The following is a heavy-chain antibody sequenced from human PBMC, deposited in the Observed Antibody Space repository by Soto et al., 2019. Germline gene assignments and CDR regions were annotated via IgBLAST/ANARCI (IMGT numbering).Heavy chain of an antibody. V-gene: IGHV6-1*01. CDR3: ARTLGPQVTGYVDSDYRWTIDQ. CDR2: TYYRSKWYI. Sequence: SQTLSLTCAISGDSVSSNSAVWNWIRQSPSRGLEWLGRTYYRSKWYIDYAVSVKSRITINPDISNNQVSLHLTSVTAADTGVYFCARTLGPQVTGYVDSDYRWTIDQWGQGTLVTVSS. D-gene: IGHD4-4*01. CDR1: GDSVSSNSAV. J-gene: IGHJ4*02.